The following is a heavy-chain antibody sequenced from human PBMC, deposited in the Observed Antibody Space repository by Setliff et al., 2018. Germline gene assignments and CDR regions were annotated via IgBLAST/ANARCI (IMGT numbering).Heavy chain of an antibody. J-gene: IGHJ6*03. CDR2: ISVYNSNT. CDR1: GYTFTRYG. D-gene: IGHD4-17*01. Sequence: ASVKVSCKASGYTFTRYGISWVRQAPGQGLEWMGWISVYNSNTNYAEKLRGRVTMTTDTSTSTAYMELRSLRSDDTAVYYCARDRVEDYGGILHYYYYYMDVWGRGTTVTVS. V-gene: IGHV1-18*01. CDR3: ARDRVEDYGGILHYYYYYMDV.